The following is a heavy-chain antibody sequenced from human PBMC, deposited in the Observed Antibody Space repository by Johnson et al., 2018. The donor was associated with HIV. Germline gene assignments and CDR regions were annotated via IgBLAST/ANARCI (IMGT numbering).Heavy chain of an antibody. CDR3: FDI. J-gene: IGHJ3*02. CDR2: IISERDGGTT. V-gene: IGHV3-15*01. Sequence: VQLVESGGGLVKPGKSLRLSCEASGFNFNHAWMSWVRQAPGKGLEWVGRIISERDGGTTDYSAPVKDRFTISRAEDTALYYCAKDILFEYSSPGGDAFDIWGQGTLVTVSS. D-gene: IGHD6-6*01. CDR1: GFNFNHAW.